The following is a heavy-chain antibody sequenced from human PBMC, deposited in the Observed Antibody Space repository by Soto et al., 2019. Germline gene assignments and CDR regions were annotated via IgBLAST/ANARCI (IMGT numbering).Heavy chain of an antibody. CDR3: AHIPPSYSSSWYFDY. Sequence: QITLKESGPTLVKPTQTLTLTCTFSGFSLSTSGVGVGWIRQPPGKALEWLALIYWDDDKRYSPSLKSRLTITKDTSKNQVVLTMTNIDPVDTATYYCAHIPPSYSSSWYFDYWGQGTLVTVSS. V-gene: IGHV2-5*02. CDR1: GFSLSTSGVG. CDR2: IYWDDDK. J-gene: IGHJ4*02. D-gene: IGHD6-13*01.